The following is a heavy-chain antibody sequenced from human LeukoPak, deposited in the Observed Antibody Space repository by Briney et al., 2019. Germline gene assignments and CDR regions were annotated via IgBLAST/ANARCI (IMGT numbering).Heavy chain of an antibody. J-gene: IGHJ3*02. V-gene: IGHV3-30*03. D-gene: IGHD2-21*02. CDR2: ISHDGSNK. CDR1: GFSFSSYG. CDR3: ARNTPPAYCGGDCYYTFDI. Sequence: PGRSLRLSCAASGFSFSSYGMHWVRQAPGKGLEWVAVISHDGSNKHYADPVKGRFTISRDTSKNTLYLQMNSLRAEDTALYYCARNTPPAYCGGDCYYTFDIWGQGTMVTVSS.